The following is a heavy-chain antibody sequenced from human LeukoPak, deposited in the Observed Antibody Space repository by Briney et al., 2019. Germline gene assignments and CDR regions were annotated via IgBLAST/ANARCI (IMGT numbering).Heavy chain of an antibody. V-gene: IGHV4-34*01. J-gene: IGHJ6*03. CDR3: ARARSGYDTYYYYYMDV. D-gene: IGHD5-12*01. Sequence: SETLSLTCAVYGGSFSGYYWSWIRQPPGKGLEWIGEINHSGSTNYNPSLKSRVTISVDTSKNQFSLKLSSVTAADTAVYYCARARSGYDTYYYYYMDVWGKGTTVTVSS. CDR2: INHSGST. CDR1: GGSFSGYY.